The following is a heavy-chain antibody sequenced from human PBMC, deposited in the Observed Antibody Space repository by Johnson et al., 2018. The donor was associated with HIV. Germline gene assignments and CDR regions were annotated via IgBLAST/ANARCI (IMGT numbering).Heavy chain of an antibody. V-gene: IGHV3-23*04. D-gene: IGHD6-19*01. Sequence: VQLVESGGGLVQPGGSLRLSCAASGFTFSSYAMSWVRQAPGKGLEWVSAISGSGGSTYYADSVKGRFTISRDNSKNTLYLQRNSLRAEDTALYYCAKGTGSGWSGSLDAFDIWGQGTKVTVSS. J-gene: IGHJ3*02. CDR1: GFTFSSYA. CDR3: AKGTGSGWSGSLDAFDI. CDR2: ISGSGGST.